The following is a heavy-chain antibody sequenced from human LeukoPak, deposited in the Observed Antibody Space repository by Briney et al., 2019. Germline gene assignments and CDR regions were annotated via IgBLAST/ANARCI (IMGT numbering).Heavy chain of an antibody. CDR3: ARDPLGFLEWLSPNDYGMDV. CDR2: INPSGGST. CDR1: GYTFTSYY. V-gene: IGHV1-46*01. J-gene: IGHJ6*02. Sequence: ASVKVSCKASGYTFTSYYMHWVRQAPGQGLGWMGIINPSGGSTSYAQKFQGRVTMTRDTSTSTVYMELSSLRSEDTAVYYCARDPLGFLEWLSPNDYGMDVWGQGTTVTVSS. D-gene: IGHD3-3*01.